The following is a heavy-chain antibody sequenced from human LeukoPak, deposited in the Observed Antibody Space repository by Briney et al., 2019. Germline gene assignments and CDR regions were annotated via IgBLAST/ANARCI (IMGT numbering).Heavy chain of an antibody. V-gene: IGHV3-21*01. CDR1: GFTFSSFN. Sequence: NPGGSLRPSCAASGFTFSSFNMNWVRQAPGKGLEWVASIDTTSTYIFYADSVRGRFTISRDNAKSSVYLQMNSLKDEDTAFYKCATGDISGRYRGGFENWGQGTLVTVSS. CDR2: IDTTSTYI. CDR3: ATGDISGRYRGGFEN. J-gene: IGHJ4*02. D-gene: IGHD6-19*01.